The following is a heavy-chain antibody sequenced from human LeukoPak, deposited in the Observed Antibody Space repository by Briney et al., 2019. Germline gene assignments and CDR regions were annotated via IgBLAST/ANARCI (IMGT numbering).Heavy chain of an antibody. Sequence: GGSLRLSCAASGFTFSSYAMSWVRQAPGKGLEWVSSISSSSSYIYYADSVKGRFTISRDNAKNSLYLQMNSLRAEDTAVYYCARDQRYCSSTSCYNYYGMDVWGQGTTVTVSS. CDR3: ARDQRYCSSTSCYNYYGMDV. V-gene: IGHV3-21*01. CDR2: ISSSSSYI. CDR1: GFTFSSYA. J-gene: IGHJ6*02. D-gene: IGHD2-2*02.